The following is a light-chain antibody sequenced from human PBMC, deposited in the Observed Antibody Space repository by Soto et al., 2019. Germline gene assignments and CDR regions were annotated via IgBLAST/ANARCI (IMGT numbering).Light chain of an antibody. Sequence: EIVLTQSPATLSLSPGERATLSCRASQSVSSYLAWYQQKPGQAPRLLMYEASNRATGIPARFSGGGSGTDFTLTISSLEPEDFAVYYCQQRSDWPWTFSQGTKVEIK. CDR2: EAS. V-gene: IGKV3-11*01. J-gene: IGKJ1*01. CDR1: QSVSSY. CDR3: QQRSDWPWT.